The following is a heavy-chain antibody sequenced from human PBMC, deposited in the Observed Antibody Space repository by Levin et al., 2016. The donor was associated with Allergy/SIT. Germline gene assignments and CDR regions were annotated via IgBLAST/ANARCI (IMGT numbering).Heavy chain of an antibody. CDR1: GGSMSGYY. CDR2: RHYRGST. D-gene: IGHD3-16*02. J-gene: IGHJ3*02. Sequence: SETLSLTCSVSGGSMSGYYWSWIRQSPGKGLEWIGYRHYRGSTNYNAALRSRVTISVDRSNNQFSLKLSSVTAADTAVYYCARVGVWGSYRSPSDTFDIWGQGTMVIVSS. V-gene: IGHV4-59*12. CDR3: ARVGVWGSYRSPSDTFDI.